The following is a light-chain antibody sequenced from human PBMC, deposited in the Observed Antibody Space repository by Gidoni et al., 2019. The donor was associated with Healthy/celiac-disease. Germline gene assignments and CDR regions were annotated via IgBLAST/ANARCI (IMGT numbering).Light chain of an antibody. V-gene: IGKV1-12*01. J-gene: IGKJ5*01. CDR1: QGISSW. Sequence: DIQMTQSPSSVSASVGDRVTITRRASQGISSWLAWYQQKPGKAPKLLIYAASRFSGSGSGTDFTLTISSLQPEDFATYYCQQANSFPLTFGQGTRLEIK. CDR3: QQANSFPLT. CDR2: AA.